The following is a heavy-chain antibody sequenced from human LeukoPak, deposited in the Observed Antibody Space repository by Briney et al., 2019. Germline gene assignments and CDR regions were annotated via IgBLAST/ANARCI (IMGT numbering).Heavy chain of an antibody. Sequence: ASVKVSCKASDYTFTSYGISWVRQAPGQGLEWMGWISAYNGNTNYAQKLQGRVTMTTDTSTSTAYMELRSLRSDDTAVYYCARVMTAVTTRVIFDYWGQGTLVTVSS. D-gene: IGHD4-17*01. CDR1: DYTFTSYG. J-gene: IGHJ4*02. CDR2: ISAYNGNT. V-gene: IGHV1-18*01. CDR3: ARVMTAVTTRVIFDY.